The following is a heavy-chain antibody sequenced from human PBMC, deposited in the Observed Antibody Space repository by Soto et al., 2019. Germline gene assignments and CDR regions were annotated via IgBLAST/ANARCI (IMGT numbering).Heavy chain of an antibody. CDR1: GFTFSSYS. CDR2: ISSSSSTI. Sequence: EVQLVESGGGLVQPGGSLRLSCAASGFTFSSYSMNWVRQAPGKGLEWVSYISSSSSTIYYADSVKGRFTISRDNAKNYFYRQMNRLGAGVAVVYEGLRFSFCGGSSLAYWARGPRSTFSS. CDR3: LRFSFCGGSSLAY. J-gene: IGHJ4*02. D-gene: IGHD2-15*01. V-gene: IGHV3-48*01.